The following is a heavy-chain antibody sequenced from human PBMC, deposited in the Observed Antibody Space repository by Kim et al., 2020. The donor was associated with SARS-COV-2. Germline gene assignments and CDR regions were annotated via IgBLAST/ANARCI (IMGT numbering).Heavy chain of an antibody. J-gene: IGHJ4*02. CDR2: ISPDGTNK. V-gene: IGHV3-30*18. CDR3: AKVYGAWNYFDY. CDR1: GFTFSSYH. D-gene: IGHD4-17*01. Sequence: GGSLRLSCAASGFTFSSYHMHWVRQAPGKGLEWVASISPDGTNKYYADSVKGRFSISRDNSNNTLFLQMNSLRAEDTAVFYCAKVYGAWNYFDYWGQGTL.